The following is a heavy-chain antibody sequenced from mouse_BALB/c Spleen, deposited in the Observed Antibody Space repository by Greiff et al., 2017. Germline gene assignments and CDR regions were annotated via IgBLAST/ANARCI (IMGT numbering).Heavy chain of an antibody. V-gene: IGHV1S137*01. Sequence: QVQLQQSGAELVRPGVSVKISCKGSGYTFTDYAMHWVKQSHAKSLEWIGVISTYYGDASYNQKFKGKATMTVDKSSITAYMELARLTSEDSAIYYCARKDRYDVGAMDYWGQGTSVTVSS. D-gene: IGHD2-14*01. CDR3: ARKDRYDVGAMDY. CDR2: ISTYYGDA. CDR1: GYTFTDYA. J-gene: IGHJ4*01.